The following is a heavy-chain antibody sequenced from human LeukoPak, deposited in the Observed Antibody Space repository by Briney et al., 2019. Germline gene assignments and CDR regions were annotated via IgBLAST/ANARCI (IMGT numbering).Heavy chain of an antibody. CDR1: GFTVSSNY. CDR3: ARGLWSLYYFDY. V-gene: IGHV3-53*01. CDR2: IYSGGSI. J-gene: IGHJ4*02. Sequence: GGSLRLSCAASGFTVSSNYMSWVRQAPGKGLEWVSVIYSGGSIYYADSVKGRFTISRDNSKNTLYLQMNSLRAEDTAVYYCARGLWSLYYFDYWGQGTLVTVSS. D-gene: IGHD2-21*02.